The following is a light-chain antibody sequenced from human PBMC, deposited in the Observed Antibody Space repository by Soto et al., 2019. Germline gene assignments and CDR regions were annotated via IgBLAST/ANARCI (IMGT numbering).Light chain of an antibody. V-gene: IGKV3-20*01. Sequence: GLPQSPGTLSLSPGERATLCCRASQTVSSNYLAWYQQKPGQGPRLLIYGASSRATGIPDRFSGSGSGTDFTLRISRLEPEDSAVYYCQQYCSSPTFGGGTKVDIK. CDR1: QTVSSNY. CDR2: GAS. J-gene: IGKJ4*01. CDR3: QQYCSSPT.